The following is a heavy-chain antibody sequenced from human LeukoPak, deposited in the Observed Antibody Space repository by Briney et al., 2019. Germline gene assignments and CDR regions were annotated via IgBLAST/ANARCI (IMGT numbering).Heavy chain of an antibody. J-gene: IGHJ4*02. CDR1: GFTFRNHG. CDR3: ARDIASRRLDY. CDR2: IWYDGSNQ. D-gene: IGHD6-13*01. V-gene: IGHV3-33*01. Sequence: GGSLRLSCEASGFTFRNHGMHWVRQPPGKGLGWVAVIWYDGSNQYYADSVKGRFTISRDNSKNTQSLQMNSLRVEDTAVYYCARDIASRRLDYWGQGTLVTVSS.